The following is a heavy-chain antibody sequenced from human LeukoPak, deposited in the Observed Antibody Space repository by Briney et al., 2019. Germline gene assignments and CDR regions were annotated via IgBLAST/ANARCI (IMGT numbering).Heavy chain of an antibody. V-gene: IGHV4-39*07. D-gene: IGHD6-19*01. CDR3: ARRQTVAGYFDY. Sequence: PSETLSLTCTVSGGSISSSSYYWGWIRQPPGKGLEWIGSSYYSGSTYYNPSLKSRVTISLDTAKNQFSLKLSSVPAADTAVYYCARRQTVAGYFDYWGRGTLVTVSS. CDR2: SYYSGST. J-gene: IGHJ4*02. CDR1: GGSISSSSYY.